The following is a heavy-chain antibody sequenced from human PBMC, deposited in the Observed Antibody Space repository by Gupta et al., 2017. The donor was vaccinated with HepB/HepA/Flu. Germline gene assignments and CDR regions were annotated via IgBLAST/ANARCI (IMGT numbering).Heavy chain of an antibody. Sequence: EVQMLESGGGLVQPGGSLRLSCAASGSMFRSYAMSWVRQAPGKGLEWVSALDNSGDYTYDGDSAKGRVNIFRDNAKGTLYLEMNSLTADDTAVYYCAKHSGVTRIGRYFDFWGQGTLVTVSS. J-gene: IGHJ4*02. D-gene: IGHD3-9*01. CDR2: LDNSGDYT. V-gene: IGHV3-23*01. CDR1: GSMFRSYA. CDR3: AKHSGVTRIGRYFDF.